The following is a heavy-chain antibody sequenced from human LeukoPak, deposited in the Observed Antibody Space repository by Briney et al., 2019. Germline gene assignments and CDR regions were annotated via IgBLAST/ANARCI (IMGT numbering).Heavy chain of an antibody. CDR2: IRYDGSNK. D-gene: IGHD6-6*01. Sequence: GGSLRLSCAASGFTFSSYGMHWVRQAPGKGPEWVAFIRYDGSNKYYADSVKGRFTISRDNSKNTLYLQMNSLRAEDTAVYYCAKDVSLAAGPDYWGQGTLVTVSS. CDR3: AKDVSLAAGPDY. V-gene: IGHV3-30*02. CDR1: GFTFSSYG. J-gene: IGHJ4*02.